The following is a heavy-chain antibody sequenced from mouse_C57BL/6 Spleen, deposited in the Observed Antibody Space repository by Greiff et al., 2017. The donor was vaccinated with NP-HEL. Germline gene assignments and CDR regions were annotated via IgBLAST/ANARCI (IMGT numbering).Heavy chain of an antibody. Sequence: EVKVEESGPGLVKPSQSLSLTCSVTGYSITSGYYWNWIRQFPGNKLEWMGYISYDGSNNYNPSLKNRISITRDTSKNQFFLKLNSVTTEDTATYYCARVYDYDPYFDYWGQGTTLTVSS. CDR2: ISYDGSN. J-gene: IGHJ2*01. V-gene: IGHV3-6*01. CDR3: ARVYDYDPYFDY. CDR1: GYSITSGYY. D-gene: IGHD2-4*01.